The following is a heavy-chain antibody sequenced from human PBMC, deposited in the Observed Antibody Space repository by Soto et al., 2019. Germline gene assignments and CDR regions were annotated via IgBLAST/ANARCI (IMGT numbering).Heavy chain of an antibody. D-gene: IGHD6-19*01. CDR2: IKQDGSEK. Sequence: GWSLRLSCAASGFTFSSYWMSWVRQAPGKGLEWVANIKQDGSEKYYVDSVKGRFTISRDNAKNSLYLQMNSLRAEDTAVYYCARVSIAVAGTDAFDIWGQGTMVTASS. CDR3: ARVSIAVAGTDAFDI. J-gene: IGHJ3*02. CDR1: GFTFSSYW. V-gene: IGHV3-7*01.